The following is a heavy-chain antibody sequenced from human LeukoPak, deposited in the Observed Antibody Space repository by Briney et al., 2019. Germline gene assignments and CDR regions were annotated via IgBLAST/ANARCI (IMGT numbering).Heavy chain of an antibody. D-gene: IGHD6-6*01. Sequence: PGRSLRLSCAASGFTFDDYAMHWVRQAPGKGLEWVSGISWNSGSIGYADSVKGRFTISRDNAKNSLYLQMNSLRAEDTAVYYCARTGASIAARWAFDYWGQGTLVTVSS. CDR1: GFTFDDYA. J-gene: IGHJ4*02. CDR2: ISWNSGSI. V-gene: IGHV3-9*01. CDR3: ARTGASIAARWAFDY.